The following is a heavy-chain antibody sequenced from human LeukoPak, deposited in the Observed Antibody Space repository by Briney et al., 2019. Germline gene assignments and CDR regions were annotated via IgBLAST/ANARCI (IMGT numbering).Heavy chain of an antibody. CDR3: ARHTTVGGSLRFDY. CDR1: GYSFPIYW. V-gene: IGHV5-51*01. Sequence: GESLTISCQVSGYSFPIYWIAWVRQMPGKGLEYMGIICPGDSDTRYSQSFQGQVTISADKSITTAYLQWSSLKASDTAMYYCARHTTVGGSLRFDYWGQGTLVTVSS. J-gene: IGHJ4*02. CDR2: ICPGDSDT. D-gene: IGHD4-23*01.